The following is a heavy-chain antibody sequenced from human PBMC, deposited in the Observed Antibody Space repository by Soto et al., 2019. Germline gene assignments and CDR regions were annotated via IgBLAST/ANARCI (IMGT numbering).Heavy chain of an antibody. J-gene: IGHJ4*02. CDR2: IYHSGST. V-gene: IGHV4-30-2*01. CDR1: GGSISSGGYS. CDR3: ARVVRGSTSFYYYDSSGPYFDY. Sequence: PSETLSLTCAVSGGSISSGGYSWSWIRQPPGKGLEWIGYIYHSGSTYYNPSLKSRVTISVDRSKNQFSLKLSSVTAADTAVYYCARVVRGSTSFYYYDSSGPYFDYWGQGTLVTVSS. D-gene: IGHD3-22*01.